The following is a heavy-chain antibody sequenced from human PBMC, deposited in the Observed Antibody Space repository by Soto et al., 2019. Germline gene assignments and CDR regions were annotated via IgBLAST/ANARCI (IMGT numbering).Heavy chain of an antibody. CDR2: ISAYNGNT. CDR1: GYTFTSYG. D-gene: IGHD3-3*01. J-gene: IGHJ4*02. CDR3: ARGGATTYYDFWSGPDY. Sequence: ASVKVSCKASGYTFTSYGISWVRQAPGQGLEWMGWISAYNGNTNYAQKLQGRVTMTTDTSTSTAYMELRSLRSDDTAVYYCARGGATTYYDFWSGPDYWGQGTLVTVS. V-gene: IGHV1-18*04.